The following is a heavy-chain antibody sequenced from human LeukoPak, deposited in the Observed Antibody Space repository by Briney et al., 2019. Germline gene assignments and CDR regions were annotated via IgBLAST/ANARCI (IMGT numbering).Heavy chain of an antibody. Sequence: SETQSLTCTVSGGSISSYYWSWIRQPPGKGLEWIGYIYYSGSTNYNPSLKSRVTISVDTSKNQFSLKLSSVTAADTAVYYCTSLLRSNGMDVWGQGTTVTVSS. V-gene: IGHV4-59*01. CDR2: IYYSGST. J-gene: IGHJ6*02. CDR1: GGSISSYY. CDR3: TSLLRSNGMDV. D-gene: IGHD2-21*01.